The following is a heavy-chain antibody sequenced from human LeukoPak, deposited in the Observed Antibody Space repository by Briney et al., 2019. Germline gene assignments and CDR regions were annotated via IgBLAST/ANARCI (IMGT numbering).Heavy chain of an antibody. CDR1: GYTFTSYG. D-gene: IGHD3-10*01. V-gene: IGHV1-18*01. CDR3: ASGRSTDYYGSGSFDY. Sequence: GASVKVSCKASGYTFTSYGISWVRQAAGQGLEWMGWISAYNGNTNYAQKLQGRVTMTTDTSTSTAYMELRSLRSDDTAVYYCASGRSTDYYGSGSFDYWGQGTLVTVSS. CDR2: ISAYNGNT. J-gene: IGHJ4*02.